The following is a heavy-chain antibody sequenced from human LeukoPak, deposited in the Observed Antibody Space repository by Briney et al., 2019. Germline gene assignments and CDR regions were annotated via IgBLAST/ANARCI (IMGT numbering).Heavy chain of an antibody. CDR1: GFIFSGSA. CDR2: IRSKANSYAT. V-gene: IGHV3-73*01. J-gene: IGHJ6*02. CDR3: TRLSTVSTDYYYGMDV. D-gene: IGHD4-17*01. Sequence: GGSLKLSCAAPGFIFSGSAMHWVRQASGKGLEWVGRIRSKANSYATAYAASVKGRFTISRDDSKNTAYLHMNSLKTEDTAVYYCTRLSTVSTDYYYGMDVWGQGTTVTVSS.